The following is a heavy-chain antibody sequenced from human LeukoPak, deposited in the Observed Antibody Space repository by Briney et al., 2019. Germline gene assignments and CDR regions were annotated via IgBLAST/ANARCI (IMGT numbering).Heavy chain of an antibody. CDR1: GGTFSSYA. CDR2: IIPIFGTA. CDR3: ARYCGGDCYENWFDP. D-gene: IGHD2-21*02. Sequence: SVKVSCKASGGTFSSYAISWVRQAPGQGLEWMGGIIPIFGTANYAQKFQGRVTITTDESTSTAYMELSSLGSEDTAVYYCARYCGGDCYENWFDPWGQGTLVTVSS. V-gene: IGHV1-69*05. J-gene: IGHJ5*02.